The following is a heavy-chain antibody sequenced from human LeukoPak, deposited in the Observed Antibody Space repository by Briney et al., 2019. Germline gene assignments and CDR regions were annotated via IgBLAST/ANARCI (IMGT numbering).Heavy chain of an antibody. CDR3: ASLDYYYYGMDV. Sequence: GESLKISCKGSGYSFTSYWISWVRKMPGKGLEWMGRIDPSDSYTNYSPSFQGHVTISADNSISTAYLQWSSLKASDTAMYYCASLDYYYYGMDVWGQGTTVTVSS. CDR1: GYSFTSYW. J-gene: IGHJ6*02. CDR2: IDPSDSYT. V-gene: IGHV5-10-1*01.